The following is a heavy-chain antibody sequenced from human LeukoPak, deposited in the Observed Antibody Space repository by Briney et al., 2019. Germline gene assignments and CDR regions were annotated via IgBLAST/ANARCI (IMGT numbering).Heavy chain of an antibody. J-gene: IGHJ4*02. V-gene: IGHV3-21*01. CDR1: GLTFSSYS. D-gene: IGHD6-13*01. CDR2: ISSSSSYI. CDR3: ARGLIAAAGYFDY. Sequence: GGSLRLSCAASGLTFSSYSMNWVRQAPGKGLEWVSSISSSSSYIYYADSVKGRFTISRDSAKNSLYLQMNSLRAEDTAVYYCARGLIAAAGYFDYWGQGTLVTVSS.